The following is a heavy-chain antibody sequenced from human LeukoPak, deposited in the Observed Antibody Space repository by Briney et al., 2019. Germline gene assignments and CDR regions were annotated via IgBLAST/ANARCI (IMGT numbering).Heavy chain of an antibody. V-gene: IGHV3-9*01. CDR1: GFTFDDYA. D-gene: IGHD1-26*01. CDR2: ISSSSSYI. Sequence: GGSLRLSCAASGFTFDDYAMHWVRQAPGKGLEWVSSISSSSSYIYYADSVKGRFTISRDNAKNSLYLQMNSLRAEDTALYYCAKDREGEFDYWGQGTLVTVSS. J-gene: IGHJ4*02. CDR3: AKDREGEFDY.